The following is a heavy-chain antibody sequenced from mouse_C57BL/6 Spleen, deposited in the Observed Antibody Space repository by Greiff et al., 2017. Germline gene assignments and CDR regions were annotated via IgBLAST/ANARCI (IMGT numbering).Heavy chain of an antibody. CDR3: ARGGTTVVADY. V-gene: IGHV1-39*01. CDR2: ITPNYGTT. J-gene: IGHJ2*01. Sequence: EVQLVESGPELVKPGASVKISCKASGYSFTDYNMNWVKQSNGKSLEWIGVITPNYGTTSYNQKFKGKATLTVDQSSSTAYMQLNILTSEDSAVYYFARGGTTVVADYWGQGTTPTVSS. D-gene: IGHD1-1*01. CDR1: GYSFTDYN.